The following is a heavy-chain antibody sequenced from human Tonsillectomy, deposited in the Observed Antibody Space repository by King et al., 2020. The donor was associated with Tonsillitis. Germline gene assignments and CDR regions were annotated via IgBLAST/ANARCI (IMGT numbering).Heavy chain of an antibody. Sequence: QLVQSGAEVKKPGASVRLSCKASGYTFTNYYMHWVRQAPGQGLEWMGMINPSGGSTIYAQRFQGRLIMTRDTSTSTVYMYLGSLRSDDTAMYYCSTSPPGPGGYYWGQGTLVNVSS. V-gene: IGHV1-46*01. D-gene: IGHD3-10*01. CDR1: GYTFTNYY. J-gene: IGHJ4*02. CDR2: INPSGGST. CDR3: STSPPGPGGYY.